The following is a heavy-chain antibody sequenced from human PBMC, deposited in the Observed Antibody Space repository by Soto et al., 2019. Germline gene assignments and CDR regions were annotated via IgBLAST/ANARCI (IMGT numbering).Heavy chain of an antibody. CDR3: ARNKDREQLGGNYYYALDV. CDR1: GDTFDTFA. CDR2: IIPIFRTP. V-gene: IGHV1-69*12. Sequence: QVQLVQSGAEVLKPGSSVKVSCKASGDTFDTFAISWVRQAPGQGLEWMGGIIPIFRTPDYAQKFQGRVTITADVSTRPAYLELSSLRSEDTAVYYCARNKDREQLGGNYYYALDVWGQGTTVTVSS. J-gene: IGHJ6*02. D-gene: IGHD1-1*01.